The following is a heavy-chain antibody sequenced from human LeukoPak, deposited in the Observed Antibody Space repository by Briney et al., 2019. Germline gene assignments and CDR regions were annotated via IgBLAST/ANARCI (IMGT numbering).Heavy chain of an antibody. D-gene: IGHD3-3*01. J-gene: IGHJ6*03. CDR3: ARAGYYTQDYYYYYMDV. V-gene: IGHV3-21*04. CDR2: ISSSSSYI. CDR1: GFTFSSYS. Sequence: GGSLRLSCAASGFTFSSYSMNWVRQAPGKGLEWVSSISSSSSYIYYADSVKGRFTISRDNAKNSLYLQMNSLRADDTAVYYCARAGYYTQDYYYYYMDVWGKGTTVTVSS.